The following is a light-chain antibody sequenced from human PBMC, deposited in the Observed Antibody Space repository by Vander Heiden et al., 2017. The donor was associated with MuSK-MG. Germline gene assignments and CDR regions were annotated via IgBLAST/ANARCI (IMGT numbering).Light chain of an antibody. CDR1: QSVSNNY. J-gene: IGKJ1*01. V-gene: IGKV3-20*01. CDR2: GAS. CDR3: QQYGSSPRT. Sequence: TALTQSPGTLSLSLGERATLSCRATQSVSNNYVAWYQQKPGQAPRLLIYGASDRATGIPDRFSGSGSGTDFTLTISRLAPEDFAVYYCQQYGSSPRTFGQGTKVEIK.